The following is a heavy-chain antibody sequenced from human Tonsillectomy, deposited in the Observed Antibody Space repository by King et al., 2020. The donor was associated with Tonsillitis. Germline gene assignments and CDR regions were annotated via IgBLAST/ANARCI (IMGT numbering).Heavy chain of an antibody. J-gene: IGHJ6*02. D-gene: IGHD4-17*01. CDR3: ARSGPNDYGDYVFYGMDV. V-gene: IGHV1-18*04. Sequence: QVQLVESGAEVKKPGASVKVSCKASGYTLTSHGISWVRQAPGKGLEWMGWISAYNGHTNYAQNLQGRLTVTTDTSTGTAYMELRSLRSDDAAVYFCARSGPNDYGDYVFYGMDVWGQGTTGTVSS. CDR2: ISAYNGHT. CDR1: GYTLTSHG.